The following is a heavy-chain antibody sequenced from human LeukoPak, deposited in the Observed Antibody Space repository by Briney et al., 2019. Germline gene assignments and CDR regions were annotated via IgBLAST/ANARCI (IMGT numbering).Heavy chain of an antibody. CDR3: ARDFRANYYDSID. V-gene: IGHV3-7*01. Sequence: GGSLRLSCAASGFTFSSYWMSWVRQAPGKGLEWVANIKQDGSEKYYVDSVKGRFTISRDNAKNSLYLQMNSLRAEDTAVYYCARDFRANYYDSIDWGQGTLVTVSS. CDR2: IKQDGSEK. D-gene: IGHD3-22*01. CDR1: GFTFSSYW. J-gene: IGHJ4*02.